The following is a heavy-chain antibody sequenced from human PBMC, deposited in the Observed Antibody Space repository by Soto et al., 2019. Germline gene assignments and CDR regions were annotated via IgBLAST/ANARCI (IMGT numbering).Heavy chain of an antibody. Sequence: QATGQGIEWMGWMNPNSGNTGDAQKFQGRVTMTRNFSISTVYMEVSSLRSEDTAVYYCARGVFYAYYYMDVWGKGTTVLVSS. V-gene: IGHV1-8*01. CDR3: ARGVFYAYYYMDV. D-gene: IGHD4-17*01. CDR2: MNPNSGNT. J-gene: IGHJ6*03.